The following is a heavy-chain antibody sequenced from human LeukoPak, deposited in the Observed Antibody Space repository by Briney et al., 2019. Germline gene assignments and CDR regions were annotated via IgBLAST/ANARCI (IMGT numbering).Heavy chain of an antibody. CDR1: GGTFSSYA. CDR2: IIPIFGTA. CDR3: ARHSCSSTSCNLDAFDI. Sequence: SVKVSCKASGGTFSSYAISWVRQAPGQGLEWMGGIIPIFGTANYAQKFQGRVTITTDEPTSTAYMELSSLRSEDTAVYYCARHSCSSTSCNLDAFDIWGQGTMVTVSS. D-gene: IGHD2-2*01. J-gene: IGHJ3*02. V-gene: IGHV1-69*05.